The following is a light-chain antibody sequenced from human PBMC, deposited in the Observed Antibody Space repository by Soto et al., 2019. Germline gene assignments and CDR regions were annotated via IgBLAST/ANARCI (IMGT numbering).Light chain of an antibody. Sequence: DIVMTQSPDSLAVSLGERATINCKSSQSILYSDNKKNYLAWYQHKQGQPPNLLIYWASTRASGVPDRFSGSGSVTDFTLTISSLQTEDVAVYYCQQYYDAPRTFGQGTKVEIK. V-gene: IGKV4-1*01. CDR2: WAS. CDR1: QSILYSDNKKNY. J-gene: IGKJ2*01. CDR3: QQYYDAPRT.